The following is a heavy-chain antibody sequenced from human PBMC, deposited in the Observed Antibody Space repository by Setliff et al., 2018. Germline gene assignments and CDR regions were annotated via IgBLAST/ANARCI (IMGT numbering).Heavy chain of an antibody. CDR2: ISGYDGNT. CDR1: GYTFSNYG. J-gene: IGHJ6*01. Sequence: ASVTVSCKTSGYTFSNYGVSWVRQAPGQGLEWMGWISGYDGNTKYAQNLHGRVTMTTDTSTTTAYMELRSLRSDDTAVYYCARERIYDGLNYNGMDVWGQGTTVTV. V-gene: IGHV1-18*01. CDR3: ARERIYDGLNYNGMDV. D-gene: IGHD3-3*01.